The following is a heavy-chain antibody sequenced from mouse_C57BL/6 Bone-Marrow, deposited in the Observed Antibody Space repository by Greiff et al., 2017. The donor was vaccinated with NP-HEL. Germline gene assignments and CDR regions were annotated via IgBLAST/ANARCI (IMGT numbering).Heavy chain of an antibody. J-gene: IGHJ3*01. CDR1: GYAFSSSW. CDR3: ARAGNYVRFAY. CDR2: IYPGDGDT. Sequence: VQLQESGPELVKPGASVKISCKASGYAFSSSWMNWVKQRPGKGLEWIGRIYPGDGDTNYNGKFKGKATLTADKSSSTAYMQLSSLTSEDSAVYFCARAGNYVRFAYWGQGTLVTVSA. V-gene: IGHV1-82*01. D-gene: IGHD2-1*01.